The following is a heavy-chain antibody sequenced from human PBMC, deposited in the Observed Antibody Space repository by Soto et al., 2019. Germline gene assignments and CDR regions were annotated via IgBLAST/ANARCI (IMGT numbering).Heavy chain of an antibody. Sequence: GXSLNGSFGSSGGSFSSYAISLVRHAPGQVLEWMGGIIPIFGTANYAQKFQGRVTITADESTSTAYMELSSLRSEDTAVYYCARDPANSGYDLLFDYWGQGTLVTVSS. CDR2: IIPIFGTA. CDR1: GGSFSSYA. D-gene: IGHD5-12*01. J-gene: IGHJ4*02. V-gene: IGHV1-69*13. CDR3: ARDPANSGYDLLFDY.